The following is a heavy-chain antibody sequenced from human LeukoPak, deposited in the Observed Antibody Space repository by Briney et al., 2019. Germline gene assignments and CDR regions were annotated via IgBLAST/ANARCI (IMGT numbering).Heavy chain of an antibody. Sequence: GGSLRLSCAASGFTFSSYSMNWVRQAPGKGLEWVSSISSSSSYIYYADSVKGRFTISRDNAKNSLYLQMNSLRAEDTAVYYCARGKHDILTGYPAYYYYYSMDVWGQGTTVTVSS. V-gene: IGHV3-21*01. CDR3: ARGKHDILTGYPAYYYYYSMDV. CDR2: ISSSSSYI. CDR1: GFTFSSYS. J-gene: IGHJ6*02. D-gene: IGHD3-9*01.